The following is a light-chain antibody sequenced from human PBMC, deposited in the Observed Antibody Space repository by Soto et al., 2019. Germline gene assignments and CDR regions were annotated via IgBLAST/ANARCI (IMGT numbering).Light chain of an antibody. CDR2: GAS. CDR3: QQYNNWPVT. J-gene: IGKJ4*01. V-gene: IGKV3-15*01. CDR1: QSVSSN. Sequence: EIVMTQSPATLSVSPGERATLSCRASQSVSSNLAWYQQKPGQAPRLLIYGASTRATGIPARFSGSGSVTEFTLTISSLQSEDFAVYYCQQYNNWPVTFGGGTKVEIK.